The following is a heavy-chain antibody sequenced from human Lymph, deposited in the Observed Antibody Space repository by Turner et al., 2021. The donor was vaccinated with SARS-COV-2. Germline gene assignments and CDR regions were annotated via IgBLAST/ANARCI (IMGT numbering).Heavy chain of an antibody. D-gene: IGHD2-15*01. CDR2: VDPEDVEI. J-gene: IGHJ6*02. Sequence: QVQQVQSGVEVTQPGASVNVSCKASGYNITELSIHWVRQAPGKGLEWMGGVDPEDVEIIYAQKFQGRVTMTEDTSTDTAYMELSSLRSEDTAVYYCATVLCTGSSCYYYGMDVWGQGTTVTVSS. CDR1: GYNITELS. CDR3: ATVLCTGSSCYYYGMDV. V-gene: IGHV1-24*01.